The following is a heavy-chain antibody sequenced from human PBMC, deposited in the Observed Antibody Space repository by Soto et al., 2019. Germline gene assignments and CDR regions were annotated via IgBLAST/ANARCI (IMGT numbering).Heavy chain of an antibody. J-gene: IGHJ6*02. CDR1: GFTFNKYA. D-gene: IGHD3-16*01. CDR3: VQGNRGEYYYFYNGVDV. CDR2: ISDTGGSI. Sequence: CGSVILACSASGFTFNKYAMHWVRQAPGTGLEYVSAISDTGGSIFHADAVKGGFTISRDNSRAALFLQMSSLRAEDTAVYYYVQGNRGEYYYFYNGVDVWGQGITVSVSS. V-gene: IGHV3-64D*09.